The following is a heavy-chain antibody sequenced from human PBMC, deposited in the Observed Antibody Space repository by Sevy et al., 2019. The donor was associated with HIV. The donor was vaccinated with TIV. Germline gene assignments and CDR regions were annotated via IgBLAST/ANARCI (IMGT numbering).Heavy chain of an antibody. Sequence: GGSLRLSCAASGFTFSNAWMSWVHQAPGKGLEWVGRIKSKTDGGTTDYAAPVKGRFTISRDDSKNTLYLQMNSLKTEDTAVYYCTTELSEWLPLDYWGQGTLVTVSS. D-gene: IGHD6-19*01. V-gene: IGHV3-15*01. CDR1: GFTFSNAW. CDR2: IKSKTDGGTT. J-gene: IGHJ4*02. CDR3: TTELSEWLPLDY.